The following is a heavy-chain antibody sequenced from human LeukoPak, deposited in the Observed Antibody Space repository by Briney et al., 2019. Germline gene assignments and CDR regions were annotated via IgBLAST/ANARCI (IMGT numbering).Heavy chain of an antibody. D-gene: IGHD3-10*01. V-gene: IGHV3-30*02. CDR1: GFTFSSYG. CDR2: IRYDGSNK. J-gene: IGHJ4*02. Sequence: PGGSLRLSCAASGFTFSSYGMHWVRQAPGKGLEWVAFIRYDGSNKYYADSVKGRFTISRDNSKNTLYLQMNSLRAEDTAVYYCAKDRYYSSGSCSDYWGQGTLVTVSS. CDR3: AKDRYYSSGSCSDY.